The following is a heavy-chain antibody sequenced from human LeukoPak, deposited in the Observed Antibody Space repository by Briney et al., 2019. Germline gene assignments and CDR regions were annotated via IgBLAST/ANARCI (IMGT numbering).Heavy chain of an antibody. CDR1: GFTFSSYW. Sequence: PGGPLRLSCAASGFTFSSYWTSWVRQAPGKGLEWVANIKQDGSEKYYVDSVKGRFTISRDNAKNSLYLQMNSLRAEDTAVYYCARGGVPTAGWFDPWGQGTLVTVSS. CDR3: ARGGVPTAGWFDP. CDR2: IKQDGSEK. J-gene: IGHJ5*02. D-gene: IGHD5-18*01. V-gene: IGHV3-7*01.